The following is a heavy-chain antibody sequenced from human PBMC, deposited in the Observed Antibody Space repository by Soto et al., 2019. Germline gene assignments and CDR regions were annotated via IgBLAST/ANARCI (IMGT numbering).Heavy chain of an antibody. V-gene: IGHV1-18*01. Sequence: QVQLVQSGAELKKPGASVKVSCKASGYTFTSYGISWVRQSPGLGLEWMGWISAYNGNTNNAQKLQGRVTMTTETSTRKSYMELRSLRSDDKAVYACARDMMSAKNWYYDFWSGESYGMDVWGQWTTVTVSS. CDR1: GYTFTSYG. CDR2: ISAYNGNT. J-gene: IGHJ6*02. CDR3: ARDMMSAKNWYYDFWSGESYGMDV. D-gene: IGHD3-3*01.